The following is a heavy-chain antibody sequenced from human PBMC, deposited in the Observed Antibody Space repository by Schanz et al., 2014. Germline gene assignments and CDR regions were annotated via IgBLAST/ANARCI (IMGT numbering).Heavy chain of an antibody. D-gene: IGHD4-17*01. Sequence: QVQLQQWGAGLLKPSETLSLTCAVYGGSFSSNYWSWIRQPPGKGLEWIGEINQSGTTNYNPSLKSRVTMSVDTSKNQISLKLRSVPAADTAVYYCARDRGHGDLPGDIWGQGTMVTVLS. CDR3: ARDRGHGDLPGDI. V-gene: IGHV4-34*02. J-gene: IGHJ3*02. CDR1: GGSFSSNY. CDR2: INQSGTT.